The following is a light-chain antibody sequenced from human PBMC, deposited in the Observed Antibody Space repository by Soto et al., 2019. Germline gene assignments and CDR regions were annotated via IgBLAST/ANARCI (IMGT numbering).Light chain of an antibody. CDR1: SSNIGAGFD. J-gene: IGLJ2*01. V-gene: IGLV1-40*01. Sequence: QSVLTQPPSVSGATGQTVTISCTGTSSNIGAGFDVHWYQQLPGAAPKLLIYANTDRPSGVPARFSGYKCVTSACLPITELQPEPEADYCCLAYDTSQRGVFG. CDR3: LAYDTSQRGV. CDR2: ANT.